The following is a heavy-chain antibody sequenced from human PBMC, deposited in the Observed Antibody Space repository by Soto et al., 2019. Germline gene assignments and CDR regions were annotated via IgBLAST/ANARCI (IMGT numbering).Heavy chain of an antibody. J-gene: IGHJ3*02. D-gene: IGHD2-8*01. V-gene: IGHV4-34*01. CDR1: GGSFSGYY. CDR3: ARVGTNGVYIQDYRAFDI. Sequence: TSETLSLTCAVYGGSFSGYYWSWIRQPPGKGLEWIGEINHSGSTNYNPSLKSRVTISVDTSKNQFSLKLSSVTAADTAVYYCARVGTNGVYIQDYRAFDIWGQGTMVTVS. CDR2: INHSGST.